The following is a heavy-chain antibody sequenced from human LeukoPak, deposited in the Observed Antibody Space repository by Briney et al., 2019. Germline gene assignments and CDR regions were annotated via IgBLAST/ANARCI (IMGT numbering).Heavy chain of an antibody. CDR1: GYTFTVYY. CDR2: INPYSDDT. J-gene: IGHJ4*02. D-gene: IGHD3-16*01. V-gene: IGHV1-2*02. Sequence: ASVKVSCKASGYTFTVYYIHWARQAPGQGLEWMGWINPYSDDTNYAQKFQGRVTMTRDTSISTAYMELSRLTSDDTAVYYCAKDPGGITWGTDYWGQGTLVTVSS. CDR3: AKDPGGITWGTDY.